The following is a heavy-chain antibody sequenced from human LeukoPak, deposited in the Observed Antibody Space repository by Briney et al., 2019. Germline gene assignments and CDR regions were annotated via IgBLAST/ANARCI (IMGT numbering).Heavy chain of an antibody. V-gene: IGHV4-59*08. CDR1: DGSITNYD. CDR2: VHYSGST. Sequence: SETLSLTCTVSDGSITNYDWSWVRQPPGKGLEFIGHVHYSGSTNYNPSLKSRVTISVDTSKNQFSLKLSSVTAADTAVYYCARSRRGYSGSYSDAFDIWGQGTMVTVSS. D-gene: IGHD1-26*01. CDR3: ARSRRGYSGSYSDAFDI. J-gene: IGHJ3*02.